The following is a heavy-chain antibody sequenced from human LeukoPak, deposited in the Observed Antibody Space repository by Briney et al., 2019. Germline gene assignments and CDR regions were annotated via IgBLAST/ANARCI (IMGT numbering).Heavy chain of an antibody. CDR3: ARLTGYSSESWFDP. D-gene: IGHD3-9*01. J-gene: IGHJ5*02. V-gene: IGHV4-61*01. Sequence: IPSETLSLTCTVSGYSISTGYYWSWIRQPPGKGLEWIGYIYYSGSTNYNPSLKSRVTITVDTSKNQFSLKLSSVTAADTAVYYCARLTGYSSESWFDPWGQGTLVTVSS. CDR2: IYYSGST. CDR1: GYSISTGYY.